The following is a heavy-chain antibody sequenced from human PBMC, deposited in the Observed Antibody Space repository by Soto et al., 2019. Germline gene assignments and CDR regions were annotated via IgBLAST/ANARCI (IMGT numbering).Heavy chain of an antibody. V-gene: IGHV4-39*01. CDR2: SYYSGST. D-gene: IGHD2-21*01. Sequence: QLQLQESGPGLVKPSETLSLTCTVSGGSISSSSYYWGWIRQPPGRGLECIGRSYYSGSTYYTLSLKSGDTITFNTSKTRFTLKSSPVTAVEPAVYYCANHAPAISISDHWGQGTLVTVSS. CDR1: GGSISSSSYY. CDR3: ANHAPAISISDH. J-gene: IGHJ4*02.